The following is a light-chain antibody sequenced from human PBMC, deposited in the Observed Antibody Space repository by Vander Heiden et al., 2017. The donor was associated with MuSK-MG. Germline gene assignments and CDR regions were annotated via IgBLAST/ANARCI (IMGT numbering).Light chain of an antibody. Sequence: QSALTQPPSASGSPGQSVTISCTGISSDVDTYNYVSWYQQHPGKAPKLIIYEVDKRASGVPERFSGARSANTASLTVSGLQAEDEADYHCTSYTGRDTFVVFGTGTTVTVL. CDR3: TSYTGRDTFVV. CDR1: SSDVDTYNY. J-gene: IGLJ1*01. V-gene: IGLV2-8*01. CDR2: EVD.